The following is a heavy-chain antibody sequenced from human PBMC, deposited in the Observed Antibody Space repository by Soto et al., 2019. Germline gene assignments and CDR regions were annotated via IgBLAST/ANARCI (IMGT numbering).Heavy chain of an antibody. CDR2: IYYSGST. Sequence: QVQLQESGPGLVKPSETLSLTCTVSGGSISSYCWSWIRQPPGKGLEWIGYIYYSGSTNYNPSLKSRVPISVDTSKNQFSLKLSSVTAADTAVYYCARDSDQIDDYGDYWFDPWGQGTLVTVSS. CDR3: ARDSDQIDDYGDYWFDP. CDR1: GGSISSYC. J-gene: IGHJ5*02. V-gene: IGHV4-59*01. D-gene: IGHD4-17*01.